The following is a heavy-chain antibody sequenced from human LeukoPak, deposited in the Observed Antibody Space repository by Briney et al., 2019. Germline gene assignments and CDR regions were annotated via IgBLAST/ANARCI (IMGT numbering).Heavy chain of an antibody. CDR3: ARLWNTPDY. J-gene: IGHJ4*02. CDR1: GGSISSSSYY. D-gene: IGHD1/OR15-1a*01. Sequence: PSQTLSLTCTVSGGSISSSSYYWGWIRQPPGKGLEWIGSIYYSGSTYYNPSLKSRVTISVDTSKNQFSLKLSSVTAADTAVYYCARLWNTPDYWGQGTLVTVSS. CDR2: IYYSGST. V-gene: IGHV4-39*01.